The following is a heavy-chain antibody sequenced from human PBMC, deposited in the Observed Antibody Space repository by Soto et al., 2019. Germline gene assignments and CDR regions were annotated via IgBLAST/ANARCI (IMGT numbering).Heavy chain of an antibody. Sequence: GGSLRLSCAASGFTFSAYAFHWVRQAPGKGLEWLSVISYDGRETHYADSVEGRFIISRDSSKKTAYLQMNSLRGDDTAVYFCATDKVAVTGSFIDSWGQGKLVTVSP. CDR3: ATDKVAVTGSFIDS. D-gene: IGHD2-21*02. J-gene: IGHJ4*02. CDR1: GFTFSAYA. CDR2: ISYDGRET. V-gene: IGHV3-30-3*01.